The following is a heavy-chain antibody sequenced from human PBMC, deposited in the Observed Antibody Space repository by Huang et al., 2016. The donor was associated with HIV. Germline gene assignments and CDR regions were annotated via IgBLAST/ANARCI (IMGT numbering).Heavy chain of an antibody. V-gene: IGHV3-23*01. Sequence: EVRLLESGGGLIQRGGSLRLACVGSGFTFSSYDMSWVRQAPGKGREWVSGISDSGGSTYYADSVKGRFTISRDNSKNTLYLQMNSLIAGDTAVYYCAKVSRFTMKVVVNFDYWGQGTLVTVSS. CDR2: ISDSGGST. CDR1: GFTFSSYD. D-gene: IGHD3-22*01. J-gene: IGHJ4*02. CDR3: AKVSRFTMKVVVNFDY.